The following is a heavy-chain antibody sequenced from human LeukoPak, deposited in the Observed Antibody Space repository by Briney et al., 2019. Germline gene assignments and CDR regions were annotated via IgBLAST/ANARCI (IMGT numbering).Heavy chain of an antibody. V-gene: IGHV3-11*05. D-gene: IGHD6-19*01. CDR3: ARDSSGWYSPIDY. CDR2: ISSSSSYT. CDR1: GCAFNKYA. J-gene: IGHJ4*02. Sequence: PGGSLRLSCAASGCAFNKYAMSWVRQAPGKGLEWVSYISSSSSYTNYADSVKGRFTISRDNAKNSLYLQMNSLRAEDTAVYYCARDSSGWYSPIDYWGQGTLVTVSS.